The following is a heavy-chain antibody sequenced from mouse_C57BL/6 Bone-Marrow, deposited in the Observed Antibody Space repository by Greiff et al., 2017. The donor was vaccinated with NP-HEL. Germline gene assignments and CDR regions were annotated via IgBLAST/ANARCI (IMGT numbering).Heavy chain of an antibody. V-gene: IGHV1-26*01. CDR1: GYTFTDYY. J-gene: IGHJ3*01. D-gene: IGHD2-5*01. CDR3: ALYSNYVLMGY. CDR2: INPNNGGT. Sequence: EVQLQQSGPELVKPGASVKISCKASGYTFTDYYMNWVKQSHGKSLEWIGDINPNNGGTSYNQKFKGKATLTVDKSSSTAYMELRSLTSEDSAVYYCALYSNYVLMGYWGQGTLVTVSA.